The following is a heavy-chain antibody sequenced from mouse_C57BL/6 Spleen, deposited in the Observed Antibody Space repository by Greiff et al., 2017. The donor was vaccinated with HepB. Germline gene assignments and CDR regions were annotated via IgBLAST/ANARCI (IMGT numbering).Heavy chain of an antibody. V-gene: IGHV1-26*01. CDR2: FNPNNGGT. CDR1: GYTFTDYY. J-gene: IGHJ2*01. D-gene: IGHD2-1*01. Sequence: EVQLQQSGPELVKPGASVKISCKASGYTFTDYYMNWVKQSHGKGLEWIGVFNPNNGGTSYNQKFKGKATLTVDKSSSTAYMELRSLTSEDSAVYYCARGELLDYWGQSTTLTVSS. CDR3: ARGELLDY.